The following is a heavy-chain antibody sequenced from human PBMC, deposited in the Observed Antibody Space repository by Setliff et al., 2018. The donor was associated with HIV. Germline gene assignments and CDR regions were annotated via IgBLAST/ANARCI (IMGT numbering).Heavy chain of an antibody. Sequence: SQTLSLTCAISGDSVSSNSAAWNWIRQSPSRGLEWLGRTYYRSKWNNDYVASVKSRIIINPDTSKNQFSLHLRSVTPEDTAVYYCARGGDWDYNYYMDVWGEGTTVTVSS. J-gene: IGHJ6*03. CDR3: ARGGDWDYNYYMDV. D-gene: IGHD3-16*01. CDR2: TYYRSKWNN. V-gene: IGHV6-1*01. CDR1: GDSVSSNSAA.